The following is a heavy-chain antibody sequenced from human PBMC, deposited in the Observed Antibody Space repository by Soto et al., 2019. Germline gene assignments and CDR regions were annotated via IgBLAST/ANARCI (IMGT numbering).Heavy chain of an antibody. CDR3: ARVNGVWGSYRSYCYYGMDV. V-gene: IGHV4-34*01. J-gene: IGHJ6*02. D-gene: IGHD3-16*02. CDR2: INHSGST. CDR1: DGSFSGYY. Sequence: SPTLSLTCAVYDGSFSGYYWSWIRQPPGKGLEWIGEINHSGSTNYNPSLKSRVTISVDTSNNQFSLKLRSVTAPATAVYHSARVNGVWGSYRSYCYYGMDVWGQGTTVS.